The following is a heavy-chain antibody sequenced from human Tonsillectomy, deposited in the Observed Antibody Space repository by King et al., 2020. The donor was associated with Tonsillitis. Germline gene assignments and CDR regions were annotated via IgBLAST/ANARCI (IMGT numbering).Heavy chain of an antibody. CDR1: GFTLSIHW. D-gene: IGHD1-26*01. V-gene: IGHV3-7*03. CDR3: ARVSGAYFDY. CDR2: IKQDGSEK. Sequence: EVQLVESGGGLVQPGGSLRLSCAASGFTLSIHWMSWVRQAPGKGLEWVANIKQDGSEKYYVDSVKGRFTISRDNAKNSLDLQMNSLRAEDTAVYYCARVSGAYFDYWGQGTLVTVSS. J-gene: IGHJ4*02.